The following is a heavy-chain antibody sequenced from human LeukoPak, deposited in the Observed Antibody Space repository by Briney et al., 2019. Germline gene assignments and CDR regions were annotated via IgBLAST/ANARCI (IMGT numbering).Heavy chain of an antibody. CDR3: ARAGDYYYGMDV. V-gene: IGHV4-34*01. J-gene: IGHJ6*02. Sequence: SETLSLTCAVYGGSFSGYYWSWIRQPPGKGLEWIGEINHSGSTNYNPSLKSRVTISVDTSKNQFSLKLSSVTAADTAVYYCARAGDYYYGMDVWGQGTTVTVSS. CDR2: INHSGST. CDR1: GGSFSGYY.